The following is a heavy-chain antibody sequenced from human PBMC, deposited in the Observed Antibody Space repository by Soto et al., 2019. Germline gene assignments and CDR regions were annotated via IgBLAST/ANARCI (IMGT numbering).Heavy chain of an antibody. CDR3: ARAPYGGLRLDY. CDR1: GGSFSAYY. Sequence: SETLSLTCAVYGGSFSAYYWSWVRQPPGKGLEWIGEIIHSGSTNYNPSLKSRVTISVDTSKNQFSLKLSSVTAADTAVYYCARAPYGGLRLDYWGQGTLVTVSS. CDR2: IIHSGST. J-gene: IGHJ4*02. V-gene: IGHV4-34*12. D-gene: IGHD3-16*01.